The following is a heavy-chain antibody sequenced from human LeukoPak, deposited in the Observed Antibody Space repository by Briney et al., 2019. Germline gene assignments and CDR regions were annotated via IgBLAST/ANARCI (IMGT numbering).Heavy chain of an antibody. CDR1: GFTFSYYG. Sequence: GGSLRLSCAASGFTFSYYGMHWVRQAPGKGLEWVAFIRYVERDKYYADSVKGRFTISRDNSKNTLYLQMNSLRAEDTAVYYCARAKLGRYSYGHFDYWGQGTLVTVSS. V-gene: IGHV3-30*02. CDR2: IRYVERDK. CDR3: ARAKLGRYSYGHFDY. D-gene: IGHD5-18*01. J-gene: IGHJ4*02.